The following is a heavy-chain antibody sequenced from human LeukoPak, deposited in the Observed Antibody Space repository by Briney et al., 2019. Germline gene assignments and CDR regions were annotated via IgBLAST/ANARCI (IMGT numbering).Heavy chain of an antibody. V-gene: IGHV3-64*01. J-gene: IGHJ4*02. CDR1: GFTFSSYW. Sequence: GGSLRLSCIASGFTFSSYWMSWVRQAPGKGLEYVSAISSNGGSTYYANSVKGRFTISRDNSKNTLYLQMGSLRVEDMAVYYCARGYGDYVDYWGQGTLVTVSS. CDR3: ARGYGDYVDY. D-gene: IGHD4-17*01. CDR2: ISSNGGST.